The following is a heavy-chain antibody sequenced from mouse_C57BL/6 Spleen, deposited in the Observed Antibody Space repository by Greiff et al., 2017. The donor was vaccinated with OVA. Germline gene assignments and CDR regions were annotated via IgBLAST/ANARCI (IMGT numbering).Heavy chain of an antibody. CDR3: APCGSSYLAY. D-gene: IGHD1-1*01. CDR2: IDPSDSYT. V-gene: IGHV1-59*01. Sequence: QVQLQQPGAELVRPGTSVKLSCKASGYTFTSYWMHWVKQRPGQGLEWIGVIDPSDSYTNYNQKFKGKATLTVDTSSSTAYMQLSSLTSEDSAVYCCAPCGSSYLAYWGQGTLVTVSA. CDR1: GYTFTSYW. J-gene: IGHJ3*01.